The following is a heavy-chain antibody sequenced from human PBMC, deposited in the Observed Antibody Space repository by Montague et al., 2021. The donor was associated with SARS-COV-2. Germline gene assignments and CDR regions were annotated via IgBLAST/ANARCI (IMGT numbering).Heavy chain of an antibody. J-gene: IGHJ6*02. CDR2: IYYSGST. V-gene: IGHV4-30-2*01. CDR1: GGSISSGGYS. Sequence: TLSLTCAVSGGSISSGGYSWSWIRQPPGKGLEWIGYIYYSGSTYYNPSLKSRVTISVDTSKNQFSLKLSSVTAADTAVYYCAREEGDYGGMDVWGQGTAVTVSS. CDR3: AREEGDYGGMDV. D-gene: IGHD3-16*01.